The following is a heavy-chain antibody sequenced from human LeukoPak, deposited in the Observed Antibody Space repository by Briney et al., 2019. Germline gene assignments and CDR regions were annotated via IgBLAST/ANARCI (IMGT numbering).Heavy chain of an antibody. CDR1: GFTVSNDY. J-gene: IGHJ3*02. CDR2: IYGDGTT. Sequence: GGSLRLSCAASGFTVSNDYMAWVRQAPGRGLEWVSLIYGDGTTFYTDSVKGRFTISRDNSKNTLYLQMNSLRAEDTAVYYCARDITTESDAFDIWGQGTMVTVSS. V-gene: IGHV3-66*01. D-gene: IGHD1-1*01. CDR3: ARDITTESDAFDI.